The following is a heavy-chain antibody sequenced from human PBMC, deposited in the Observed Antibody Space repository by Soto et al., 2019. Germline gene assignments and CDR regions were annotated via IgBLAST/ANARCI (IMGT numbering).Heavy chain of an antibody. CDR2: ISGSGGST. V-gene: IGHV3-23*01. J-gene: IGHJ6*02. CDR1: GFTFSSYA. Sequence: PGGSLRLSCAASGFTFSSYALSWVRQAPGKGLEWVSAISGSGGSTYYADSVKGRFTISRDNSKNTLYLQMNSLRAEDTAVYYCAKDAGPDYYYYGMDVWGQGTTVTVSS. CDR3: AKDAGPDYYYYGMDV.